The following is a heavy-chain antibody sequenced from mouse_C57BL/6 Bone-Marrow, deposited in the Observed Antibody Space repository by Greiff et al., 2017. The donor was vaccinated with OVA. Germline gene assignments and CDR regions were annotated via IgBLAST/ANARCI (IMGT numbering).Heavy chain of an antibody. CDR2: IDPSDSET. CDR1: GYTFTSYW. D-gene: IGHD2-3*01. Sequence: QVQLQQPGAELVRPGSSVPLSCKASGYTFTSYWMHWVTQRPIQGLEWIGNIDPSDSETHYNQKFQAKATLTVDKSSSTAYMQLSSLTSEDATVYYCARYDYWGQGTLVTVSA. V-gene: IGHV1-52*01. J-gene: IGHJ3*01. CDR3: ARYDY.